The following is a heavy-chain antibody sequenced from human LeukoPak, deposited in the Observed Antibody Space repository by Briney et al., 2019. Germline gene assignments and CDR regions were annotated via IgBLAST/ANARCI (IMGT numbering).Heavy chain of an antibody. CDR2: ISGNCGST. CDR3: AKAPVTSCRGAYCYPFDS. Sequence: GGSLRLSCAASGFTFSSYEMNWVRQAPGKGLEWVSAISGNCGSTYYADSVKGRFTISRDNSKNTLYLQMNSLRAEDAAVYFCAKAPVTSCRGAYCYPFDSWGQGTLVTVSS. CDR1: GFTFSSYE. V-gene: IGHV3-23*01. J-gene: IGHJ4*02. D-gene: IGHD2-21*01.